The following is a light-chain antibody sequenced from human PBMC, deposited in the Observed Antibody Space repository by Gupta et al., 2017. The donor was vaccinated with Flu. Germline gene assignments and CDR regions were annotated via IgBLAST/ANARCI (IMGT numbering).Light chain of an antibody. V-gene: IGLV1-40*01. CDR3: QSYDSSLSGWV. Sequence: QSLRTQPPSVSGAPGQRVAISCPGSSSNSGAGYDVHWYQQVPGTAPKVLIYGNSNRPSGVPDRFSGSKSGTSAPLAITGLQAEDEADYYCQSYDSSLSGWVFGGGTKLTVL. J-gene: IGLJ3*02. CDR1: SSNSGAGYD. CDR2: GNS.